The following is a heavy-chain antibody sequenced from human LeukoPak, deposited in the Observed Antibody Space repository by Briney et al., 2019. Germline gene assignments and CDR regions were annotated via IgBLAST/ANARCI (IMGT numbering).Heavy chain of an antibody. D-gene: IGHD3-10*01. CDR1: GGTFSSYA. J-gene: IGHJ4*02. Sequence: SVKVSCKASGGTFSSYAISWVRQAPGQGLEWMGGIIPIFGTANYAQKFQGRVTITADKSTSTAYMELSSLRSKDTAVYYCARHADYYGSGSYDYWGQGTLVTVSS. CDR2: IIPIFGTA. CDR3: ARHADYYGSGSYDY. V-gene: IGHV1-69*06.